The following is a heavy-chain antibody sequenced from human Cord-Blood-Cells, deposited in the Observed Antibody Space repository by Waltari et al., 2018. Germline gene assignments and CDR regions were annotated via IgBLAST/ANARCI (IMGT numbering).Heavy chain of an antibody. CDR2: IYYSGST. J-gene: IGHJ4*02. Sequence: QLQLQESGPGLVKPSETLSLTCTVSGGSISSSSYYWGWIRQPPGKGLEWIGSIYYSGSTYYNPSLKSRVTISVDTSKNQFSLKLSSVTAADTAVYYCAREGPPGRYSGYGLGYWGQGTLVTVSS. CDR3: AREGPPGRYSGYGLGY. CDR1: GGSISSSSYY. V-gene: IGHV4-39*02. D-gene: IGHD5-12*01.